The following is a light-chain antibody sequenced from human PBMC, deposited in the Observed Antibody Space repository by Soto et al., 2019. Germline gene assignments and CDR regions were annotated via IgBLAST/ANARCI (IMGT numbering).Light chain of an antibody. Sequence: DIHMTQSPSTLSASVGDRVTITCRASQGISTWLAWYQQKPGKAPKLLIYKAINLQSGVPSRFSGSGSGTEFSLTISGLQPDDFATYYCQRYNDFQYVFGQGTKLEMK. J-gene: IGKJ2*01. CDR3: QRYNDFQYV. CDR2: KAI. CDR1: QGISTW. V-gene: IGKV1-5*03.